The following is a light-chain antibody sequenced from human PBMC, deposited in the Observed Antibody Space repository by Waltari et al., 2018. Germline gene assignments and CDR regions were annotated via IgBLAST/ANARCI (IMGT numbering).Light chain of an antibody. CDR1: SASVSTTYY. Sequence: QTVVTQEPSFSVSPGGTVTLTCGLTSASVSTTYYPSWYQQTPGQDPRSFIYNTNTRSSGVPDRFSGSILGNKAALTITGAQAEDESDYYCVLYMGSASWVFGGGTQLTVL. V-gene: IGLV8-61*01. CDR3: VLYMGSASWV. J-gene: IGLJ3*02. CDR2: NTN.